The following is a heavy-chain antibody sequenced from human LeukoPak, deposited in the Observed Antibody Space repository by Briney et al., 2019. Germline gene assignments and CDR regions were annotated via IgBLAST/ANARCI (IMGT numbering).Heavy chain of an antibody. J-gene: IGHJ6*03. CDR3: ARIPADINYYYYYMDV. CDR1: GGSISTYY. V-gene: IGHV4-59*01. D-gene: IGHD2-2*02. CDR2: IYYSGST. Sequence: PSETLSLTCTVSGGSISTYYWSWIRQPPGKGLEWIGYIYYSGSTNYNPSLKSRVTISVDTSKNQFSLKLSSVTAADTAVYCCARIPADINYYYYYMDVWGKGTTVTVSS.